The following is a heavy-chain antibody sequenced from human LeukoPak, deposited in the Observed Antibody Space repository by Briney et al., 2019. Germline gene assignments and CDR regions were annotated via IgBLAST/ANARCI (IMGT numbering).Heavy chain of an antibody. CDR3: ARTRDSAMTHDAFDI. CDR2: IYYTERT. V-gene: IGHV4-59*01. J-gene: IGHJ3*02. D-gene: IGHD5-18*01. Sequence: PSETLSLTCTVSGGSISSYYWSWIRQPPGKGLEWIGYIYYTERTNYNPSLKSRVTISVDTSKNQFSLKLSSVTAAYTAVYYCARTRDSAMTHDAFDIWGQGTMLTVSS. CDR1: GGSISSYY.